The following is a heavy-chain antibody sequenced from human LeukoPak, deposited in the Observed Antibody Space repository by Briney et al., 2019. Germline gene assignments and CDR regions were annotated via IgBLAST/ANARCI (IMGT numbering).Heavy chain of an antibody. CDR2: IYYSGST. D-gene: IGHD6-19*01. V-gene: IGHV4-59*08. J-gene: IGHJ4*02. CDR1: GGSISSYY. CDR3: AGAVAGPSDFDY. Sequence: SETLSLTCTVSGGSISSYYWSWIRQPPGKGLEWIGYIYYSGSTNYNPSLKSRVTISVDTSKNQFSLKLSSVTAADTAVYYCAGAVAGPSDFDYWGQGTLVTVSS.